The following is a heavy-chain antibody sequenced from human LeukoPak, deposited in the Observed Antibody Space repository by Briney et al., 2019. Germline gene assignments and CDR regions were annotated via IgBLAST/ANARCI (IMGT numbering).Heavy chain of an antibody. V-gene: IGHV4-34*01. CDR2: INHSGST. CDR3: ARGTPPYSSSCFDP. CDR1: GGSFSGYY. J-gene: IGHJ5*02. D-gene: IGHD6-13*01. Sequence: PSETLSLTCAVYGGSFSGYYWSWIRQPPGKGLEWIGEINHSGSTNYNPSLKSRVTISVDTSKNQFSLKLSSVTAADTAVYYCARGTPPYSSSCFDPWGQGTLVTVSS.